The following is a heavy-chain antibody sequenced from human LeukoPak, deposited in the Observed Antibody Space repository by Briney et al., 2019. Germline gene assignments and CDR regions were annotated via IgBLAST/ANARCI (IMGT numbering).Heavy chain of an antibody. V-gene: IGHV3-23*01. Sequence: PGGSLRLSCAASGFTFSSYAMSWVRQAPGKGLEWVSTITSGGGSTYYADSVKGRFTISRDNSKNMLHLQMNSLRAEDTAVYYCAKFLPTHIVVANYYFDYWGQGTLVTVSS. CDR2: ITSGGGST. CDR3: AKFLPTHIVVANYYFDY. CDR1: GFTFSSYA. J-gene: IGHJ4*02. D-gene: IGHD2-21*01.